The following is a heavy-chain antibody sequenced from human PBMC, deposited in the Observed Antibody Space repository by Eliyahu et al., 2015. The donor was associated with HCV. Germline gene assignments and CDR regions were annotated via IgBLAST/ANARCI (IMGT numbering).Heavy chain of an antibody. CDR2: ISPHHDHT. CDR3: ARAGTNYYYYGLDV. V-gene: IGHV1-18*01. Sequence: QFHLVQSGGEVKKPGASVRVSCKASGYIFSSYVINWVRRAPGQGLEWMGWISPHHDHTNYAQQFQGRLTMTTDTSTNTAYMDLRSLRSDDTAVYYCARAGTNYYYYGLDVWGQGTSVTVSS. CDR1: GYIFSSYV. J-gene: IGHJ6*02.